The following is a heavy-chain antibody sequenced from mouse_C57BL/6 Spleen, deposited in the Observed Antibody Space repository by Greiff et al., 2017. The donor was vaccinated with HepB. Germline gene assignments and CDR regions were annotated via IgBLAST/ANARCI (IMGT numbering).Heavy chain of an antibody. J-gene: IGHJ4*01. CDR2: IYPGSGST. CDR1: GYTFTSYW. D-gene: IGHD2-3*01. Sequence: QVQLQQPGAELVKPGASVKMSCKASGYTFTSYWITWVKQRPGQGLAWIGDIYPGSGSTNYNEKFKSKATLTVDTSSSTAYMQLSSLTSEDSAVYYCARAGFYDYDDMDYWGQGTSVTVSS. V-gene: IGHV1-55*01. CDR3: ARAGFYDYDDMDY.